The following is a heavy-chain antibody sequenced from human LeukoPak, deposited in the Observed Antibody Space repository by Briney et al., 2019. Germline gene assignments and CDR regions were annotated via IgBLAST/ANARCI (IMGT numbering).Heavy chain of an antibody. CDR3: ASLVAVSRHWYFDL. D-gene: IGHD5-12*01. Sequence: SETLSLTCTVSGGSISTYYWSRIRQPPGKGLEWIGYLYYSGSPNYNPSLKSRVTMSVDTSKNQFSLKLSSVTAADTAVYYCASLVAVSRHWYFDLWGRGTLVTVSS. CDR1: GGSISTYY. J-gene: IGHJ2*01. CDR2: LYYSGSP. V-gene: IGHV4-59*01.